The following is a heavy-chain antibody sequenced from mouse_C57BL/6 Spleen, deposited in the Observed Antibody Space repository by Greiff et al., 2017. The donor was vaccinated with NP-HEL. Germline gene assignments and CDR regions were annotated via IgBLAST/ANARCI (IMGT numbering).Heavy chain of an antibody. D-gene: IGHD1-1*01. CDR3: ARGVNYGSSSGYFDY. V-gene: IGHV1-52*01. CDR2: IDPSDSET. Sequence: QVHVKQPGAELVRPGSSVKLSCKASGYTFTSYWMHWVKQRPIQGLEWIGNIDPSDSETHYNQKFKDKATLTVDKSSSTAYMQLSSLTSEDSAVYYCARGVNYGSSSGYFDYWGQGTTLTVSS. J-gene: IGHJ2*01. CDR1: GYTFTSYW.